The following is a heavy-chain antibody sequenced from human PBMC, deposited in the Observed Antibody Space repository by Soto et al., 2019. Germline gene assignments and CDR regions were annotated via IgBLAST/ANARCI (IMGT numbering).Heavy chain of an antibody. D-gene: IGHD2-8*01. CDR3: ARVDVLMVYYGMEV. V-gene: IGHV1-8*01. J-gene: IGHJ6*02. Sequence: QVQLVQSGAEVKKPGASVKVSCKASGYTFTSYDINWVRQATGQGLEWMGRMNPNSGNTGYAQKFQGRVTMTRNTAISTAYMELSSLRSEDTAVYYCARVDVLMVYYGMEVWGQGTTVTVSS. CDR2: MNPNSGNT. CDR1: GYTFTSYD.